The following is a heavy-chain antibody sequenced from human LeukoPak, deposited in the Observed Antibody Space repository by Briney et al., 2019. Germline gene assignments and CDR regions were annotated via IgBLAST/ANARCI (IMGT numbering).Heavy chain of an antibody. J-gene: IGHJ4*02. V-gene: IGHV3-23*01. CDR2: ISGSGGST. D-gene: IGHD3-10*01. CDR3: AKHALLWFGEFDY. CDR1: GFTFSSYS. Sequence: GGSLRLSCAASGFTFSSYSMNWVRQAPGKGLEWVSAISGSGGSTYYADSVKGRFTISRDNSKNTLYLQMNSLRAEDTAVYYCAKHALLWFGEFDYWGQGTLVTVSS.